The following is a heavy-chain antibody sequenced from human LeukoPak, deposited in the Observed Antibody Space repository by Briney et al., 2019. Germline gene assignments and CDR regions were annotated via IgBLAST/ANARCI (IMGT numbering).Heavy chain of an antibody. J-gene: IGHJ6*02. CDR1: GGSISSYY. CDR2: IYYSGST. D-gene: IGHD3-10*01. Sequence: SETLSLTCTVSGGSISSYYWSWIRQPPGKGLEWIGYIYYSGSTNYNPSLKSRVTISVDTSKNQFSLKLSSVTAADTAVYYCARQGSGSYYNSKAYYFYGMDVWGPGATVTVSS. CDR3: ARQGSGSYYNSKAYYFYGMDV. V-gene: IGHV4-59*08.